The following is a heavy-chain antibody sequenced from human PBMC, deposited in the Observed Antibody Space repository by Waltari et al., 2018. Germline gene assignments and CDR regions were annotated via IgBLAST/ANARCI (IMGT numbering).Heavy chain of an antibody. Sequence: QLQLQESGPGLVKPSETLSLTCTVYGGSISSSSYYWGGIRQPPGKGLEWIWRIYYSGGTSYNPSLKSRVTISVDTSKNQFSLKLSSVTAADTAVYYCARADCSGGSCSRFDPWGQGTLVTVSS. V-gene: IGHV4-39*01. CDR3: ARADCSGGSCSRFDP. CDR1: GGSISSSSYY. CDR2: IYYSGGT. J-gene: IGHJ5*02. D-gene: IGHD2-15*01.